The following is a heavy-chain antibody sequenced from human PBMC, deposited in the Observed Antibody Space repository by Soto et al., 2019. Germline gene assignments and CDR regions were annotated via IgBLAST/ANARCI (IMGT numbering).Heavy chain of an antibody. J-gene: IGHJ6*02. Sequence: QVQLEQSGAEVKKPGSSVKVSCKASGGTFTNSAISWVRQAPGQGLEWMGGIMPIFRTPDYAQKFQVRVTSSAVESTSTVYMSLSGLRSDDTAVHYCARDKDRLQLGGNYYSILDVWGQGTTVPVSS. CDR3: ARDKDRLQLGGNYYSILDV. D-gene: IGHD5-12*01. CDR1: GGTFTNSA. CDR2: IMPIFRTP. V-gene: IGHV1-69*12.